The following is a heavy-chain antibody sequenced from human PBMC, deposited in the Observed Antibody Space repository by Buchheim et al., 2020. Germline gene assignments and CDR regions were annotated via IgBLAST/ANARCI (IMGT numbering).Heavy chain of an antibody. V-gene: IGHV4-34*01. Sequence: QVQLQQWGAGLLKPSETLSLTCAVSGGSFSGYYWSWIRQPPGKGLEWIGEINHSGSTNYNPSLKSRVTISVDTSKNQFSLKLGSVTAADTAVYYCARGDRGLRLFHYWGQGTL. D-gene: IGHD3-3*01. J-gene: IGHJ4*02. CDR1: GGSFSGYY. CDR3: ARGDRGLRLFHY. CDR2: INHSGST.